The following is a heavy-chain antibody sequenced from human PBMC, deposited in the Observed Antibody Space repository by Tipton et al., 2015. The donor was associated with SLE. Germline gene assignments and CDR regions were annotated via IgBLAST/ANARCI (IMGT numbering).Heavy chain of an antibody. CDR2: ISYDGSNK. CDR1: GINLNDYA. Sequence: SLRLSCAASGINLNDYAMHWVRQAPGKGLEWVAVISYDGSNKYYADSVKGRFTISRDNSKNTLYLQMNSLRAEDTAVYYCAREDMITFGGVIVDWGQGTLVTVSS. D-gene: IGHD3-16*02. J-gene: IGHJ4*02. V-gene: IGHV3-30*19. CDR3: AREDMITFGGVIVD.